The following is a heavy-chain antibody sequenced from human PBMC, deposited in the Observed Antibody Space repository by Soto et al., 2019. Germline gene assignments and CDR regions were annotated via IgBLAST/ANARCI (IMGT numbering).Heavy chain of an antibody. CDR1: GFTFSSYA. J-gene: IGHJ3*02. CDR3: AKDLLDIVVVVAAPDAFDI. V-gene: IGHV3-23*01. CDR2: ISGSGGST. D-gene: IGHD2-15*01. Sequence: GGSLRLSCAASGFTFSSYAMSWVRQAPGKGLEWVSAISGSGGSTYYADSVKDRFTISRDNSKNTLYLQMNSLRAEDTAVYYCAKDLLDIVVVVAAPDAFDIWGQGTMVTVSS.